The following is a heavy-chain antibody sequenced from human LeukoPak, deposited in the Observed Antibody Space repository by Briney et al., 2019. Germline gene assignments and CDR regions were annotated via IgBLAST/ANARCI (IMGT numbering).Heavy chain of an antibody. CDR2: IYVSGTT. Sequence: SETLSLTCIVSGGSISNYYWSWLRQPPGKGLEWIGYIYVSGTTNINPSLKSRVTISVDMSKNQFSLKLSSVTAADTAVYYCAREDPQTTVPEGLDVWGQGTTVTVSS. D-gene: IGHD4-17*01. J-gene: IGHJ6*02. CDR3: AREDPQTTVPEGLDV. V-gene: IGHV4-59*01. CDR1: GGSISNYY.